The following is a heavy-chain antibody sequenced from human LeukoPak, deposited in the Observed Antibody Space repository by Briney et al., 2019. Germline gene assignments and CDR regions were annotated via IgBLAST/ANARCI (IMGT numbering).Heavy chain of an antibody. CDR1: GFMFSRSW. J-gene: IGHJ4*01. CDR2: IKEDGSQT. Sequence: PGGSLRLPCAASGFMFSRSWMSWVRQAPGKGLEWVASIKEDGSQTEYVDSVKGRFTISRDNFRDTVFLELTTLRPEDTGLYYCVRDLTSGARFDFWGPGTLVTVSS. V-gene: IGHV3-7*01. D-gene: IGHD3-9*01. CDR3: VRDLTSGARFDF.